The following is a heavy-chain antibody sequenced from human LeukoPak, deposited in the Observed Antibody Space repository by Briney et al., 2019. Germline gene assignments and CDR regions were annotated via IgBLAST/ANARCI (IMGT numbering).Heavy chain of an antibody. V-gene: IGHV3-23*01. J-gene: IGHJ4*02. Sequence: GGSLRLSCAASGFTFSSNAMTWVRQAPGKGLEWVSAISGSGGSTYYADSVKGRFTISRDNSKNTLYLQMNSLRAEDTAVYYCARDSYYGGKSQYYFDYWGQGTLVTVSS. CDR3: ARDSYYGGKSQYYFDY. CDR1: GFTFSSNA. D-gene: IGHD4-23*01. CDR2: ISGSGGST.